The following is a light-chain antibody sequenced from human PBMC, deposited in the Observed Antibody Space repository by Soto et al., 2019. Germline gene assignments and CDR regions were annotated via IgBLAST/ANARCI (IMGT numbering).Light chain of an antibody. CDR1: QSVSSN. CDR2: GAS. Sequence: EIVMTQSPATLSVSPGERATLSCRASQSVSSNFAWYQQKPGQAPRLLIYGASTRATGIPARFSGSGSGTEFTLTISSLQSEDFAIYFWQQYNNWPPDRTFGQGTKVEIK. CDR3: QQYNNWPPDRT. J-gene: IGKJ1*01. V-gene: IGKV3-15*01.